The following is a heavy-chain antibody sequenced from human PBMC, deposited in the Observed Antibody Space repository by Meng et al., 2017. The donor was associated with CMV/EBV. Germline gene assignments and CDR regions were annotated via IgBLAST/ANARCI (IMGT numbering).Heavy chain of an antibody. Sequence: QGQLPLWGEGLLNPSEPLSLTCAVYGGSFSGYYWSWIRQPPGKGLEWIGEINHSGSTNYNPSLKSRVTISVDTSKNQFSLKLSSVTAADTAVYYCARGGNWFDPWGQGTLVTVSS. J-gene: IGHJ5*02. CDR2: INHSGST. CDR3: ARGGNWFDP. V-gene: IGHV4-34*01. CDR1: GGSFSGYY.